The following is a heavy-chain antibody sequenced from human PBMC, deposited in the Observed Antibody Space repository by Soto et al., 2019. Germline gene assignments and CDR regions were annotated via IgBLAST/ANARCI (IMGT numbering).Heavy chain of an antibody. CDR2: ISPRSGGT. CDR3: ARPPGYISDWYYFDL. J-gene: IGHJ4*02. V-gene: IGHV1-2*02. D-gene: IGHD3-9*01. CDR1: GYTFIDYY. Sequence: ASVKVSCKASGYTFIDYYMHWVRQAPGQGFEWMGRISPRSGGTNYAQKFQGRVTMTWDTSLNTAYMELSSLISEDAAVYYCARPPGYISDWYYFDLWGQGTLVTVSS.